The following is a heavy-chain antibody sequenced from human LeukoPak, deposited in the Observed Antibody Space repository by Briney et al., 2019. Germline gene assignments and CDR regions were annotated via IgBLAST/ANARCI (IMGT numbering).Heavy chain of an antibody. CDR3: ARARGVTMVRGVNLVP. V-gene: IGHV1-2*02. Sequence: GPSVKVSCKASGYTFTGYYMHWVRQAPGQGLEWMGWINPNSGGTNYAQKFQGRVTMTRDTSISTAYMELSRLRSDDTAVYYCARARGVTMVRGVNLVPWGQGTLVTVSS. CDR2: INPNSGGT. J-gene: IGHJ5*02. D-gene: IGHD3-10*01. CDR1: GYTFTGYY.